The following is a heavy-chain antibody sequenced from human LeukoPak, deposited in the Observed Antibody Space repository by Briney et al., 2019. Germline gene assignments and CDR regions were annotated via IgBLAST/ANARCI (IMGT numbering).Heavy chain of an antibody. J-gene: IGHJ3*02. CDR2: ISAYNGNT. V-gene: IGHV1-18*01. CDR1: GYTFTSYG. Sequence: ASVKVSCKASGYTFTSYGISWVRQAPGQGLEWMGWISAYNGNTNYAQKLQGRVTMTTDTSTSTAYMELRSLRSDDTAVYYCARRVDQIAVAGYLAIDAFDIWGQGTMVTVSS. CDR3: ARRVDQIAVAGYLAIDAFDI. D-gene: IGHD6-19*01.